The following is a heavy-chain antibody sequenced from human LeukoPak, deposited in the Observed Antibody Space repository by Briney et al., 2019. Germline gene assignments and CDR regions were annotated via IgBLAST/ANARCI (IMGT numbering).Heavy chain of an antibody. Sequence: PGGSLRLSCAASGFTFSSYPMSWVRQAPGKGLQWVSAISNGGGSAYYADSVKGRFTISRDNSKSTLYLQMNSLRAEDTAIYYCAARPRMPPRLDYWGQGTLVTVSS. CDR1: GFTFSSYP. D-gene: IGHD2-2*01. J-gene: IGHJ4*02. CDR3: AARPRMPPRLDY. V-gene: IGHV3-23*01. CDR2: ISNGGGSA.